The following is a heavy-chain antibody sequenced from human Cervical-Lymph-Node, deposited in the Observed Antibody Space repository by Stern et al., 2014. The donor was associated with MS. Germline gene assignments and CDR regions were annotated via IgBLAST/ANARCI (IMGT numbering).Heavy chain of an antibody. D-gene: IGHD6-25*01. V-gene: IGHV3-74*02. J-gene: IGHJ4*02. CDR2: INTDRSMP. CDR1: GFTFDSYS. Sequence: EVQLVESGGGLVQPGGSLRLSCEASGFTFDSYSMHWVRQVTGKGLVWFSRINTDRSMPRYSDSEKGRFTISRGNAKNMLYLEINSLRAEYTAVYYCSGINWYFFDYWGQGPLVTVSS. CDR3: SGINWYFFDY.